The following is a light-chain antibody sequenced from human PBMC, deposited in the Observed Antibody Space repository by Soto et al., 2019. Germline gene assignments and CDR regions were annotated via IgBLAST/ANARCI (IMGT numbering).Light chain of an antibody. CDR3: HQYYTWPRT. V-gene: IGKV3-15*01. CDR1: QGVSRK. Sequence: VITQSPATLSVAPGERVTFSCRASQGVSRKLAWYQHKPGQAPRLLISGASTGATGIPARFSGSGSGTESTLTISSLQSEDCAIYYCHQYYTWPRTFGQGTKVDI. J-gene: IGKJ1*01. CDR2: GAS.